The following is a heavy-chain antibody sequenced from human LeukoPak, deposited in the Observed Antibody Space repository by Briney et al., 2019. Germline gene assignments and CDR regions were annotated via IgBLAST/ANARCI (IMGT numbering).Heavy chain of an antibody. D-gene: IGHD3-10*01. V-gene: IGHV3-30*18. CDR3: AKDSAVLWFGKGYFDY. J-gene: IGHJ4*03. Sequence: GGSLRLSCAASGFTFSSYGMHWVRQAPGKGLERVAVISYDGSNKYYADSVKGRFTISRDNSKNTLYPQMNSLRAEDTAVYYCAKDSAVLWFGKGYFDYWGQGTLATVSS. CDR2: ISYDGSNK. CDR1: GFTFSSYG.